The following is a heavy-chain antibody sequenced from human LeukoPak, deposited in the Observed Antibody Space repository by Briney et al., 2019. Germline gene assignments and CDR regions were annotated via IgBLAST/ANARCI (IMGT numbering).Heavy chain of an antibody. D-gene: IGHD6-13*01. CDR2: ISGSGGST. CDR1: GFTFSSYA. CDR3: AKAESIAAAGRDFYYYYYMDV. J-gene: IGHJ6*03. Sequence: GGSLRLSCAASGFTFSSYAMSWVRQAPGKGLEWVSAISGSGGSTYYADSVKGRFTISRDNSKNTVYLQMNSLRAEDTAVYYCAKAESIAAAGRDFYYYYYMDVWGQGTMVTVSS. V-gene: IGHV3-23*01.